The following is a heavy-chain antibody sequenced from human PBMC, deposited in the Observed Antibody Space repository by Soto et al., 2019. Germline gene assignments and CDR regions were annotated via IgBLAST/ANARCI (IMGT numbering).Heavy chain of an antibody. J-gene: IGHJ4*02. V-gene: IGHV3-23*01. CDR3: ATIFRYGDPEY. CDR1: GFTFSSYA. Sequence: EVQLLESGGGLVQPGGSLRLSCATSGFTFSSYAMSWVRQAPVKGLEWVSGISVSGDSRYDADSVKGQFTISRDHSKSPLYLQMHSLSAEDTAVYYCATIFRYGDPEYWGPGGLVTVSS. D-gene: IGHD2-21*02. CDR2: ISVSGDSR.